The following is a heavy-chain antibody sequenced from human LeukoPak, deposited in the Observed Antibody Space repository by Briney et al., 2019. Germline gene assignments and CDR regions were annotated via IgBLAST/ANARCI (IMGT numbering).Heavy chain of an antibody. V-gene: IGHV3-48*02. CDR2: ISSTGITT. CDR1: GFIFSSFS. CDR3: ARDLISGDYTFDY. J-gene: IGHJ4*02. D-gene: IGHD4-11*01. Sequence: RGSLRLSCAASGFIFSSFSMNWVRQAPGKGLEWVSYISSTGITTYYADSVKGRFTVSRDNAKDSLYLQLNSLRDEDTAVYYCARDLISGDYTFDYWGQGALVTVSS.